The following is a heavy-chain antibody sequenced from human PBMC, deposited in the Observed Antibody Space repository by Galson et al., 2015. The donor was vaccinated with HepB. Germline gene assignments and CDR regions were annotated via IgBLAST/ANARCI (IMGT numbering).Heavy chain of an antibody. V-gene: IGHV3-23*01. D-gene: IGHD1-14*01. Sequence: SLRLSCAASGFTFSSYAMSWVRQAPGKGLEWVSAISGSGGSTYYADSVKGRFTISRDNSKNTLYLQMNSLRAEDTAVHYCAKDIYPEVMYGYYFDYWGQGTLVTVSS. J-gene: IGHJ4*02. CDR3: AKDIYPEVMYGYYFDY. CDR1: GFTFSSYA. CDR2: ISGSGGST.